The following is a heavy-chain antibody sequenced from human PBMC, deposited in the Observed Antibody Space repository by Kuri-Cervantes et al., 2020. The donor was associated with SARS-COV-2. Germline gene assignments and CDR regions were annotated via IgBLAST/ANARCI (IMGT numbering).Heavy chain of an antibody. CDR1: GYTFTGYY. CDR3: ARAESETGHTLYFDS. D-gene: IGHD7-27*01. Sequence: ASVKVSCKASGYTFTGYYIHWVRQAPGQGLEWMGWINPNFGGTNYAQEFQGRVTMTRDTPISTAYMNLSSLRSDDTAVYYCARAESETGHTLYFDSWGQGTLVTVSS. V-gene: IGHV1-2*02. J-gene: IGHJ4*02. CDR2: INPNFGGT.